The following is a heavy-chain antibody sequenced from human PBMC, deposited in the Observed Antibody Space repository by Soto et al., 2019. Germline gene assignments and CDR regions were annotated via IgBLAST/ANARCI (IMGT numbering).Heavy chain of an antibody. V-gene: IGHV3-30-3*01. D-gene: IGHD5-12*01. Sequence: TGGSLRLSCAASGFTFSSYAMHWVRQAPGKGLEWVAVISYDGSNKYYADSVKGRFTISRDNSKNTLYLQMNSLRAEDTAVYYCASARLTERRDGYNSAFDIWGQGTMVTVSS. J-gene: IGHJ3*02. CDR2: ISYDGSNK. CDR3: ASARLTERRDGYNSAFDI. CDR1: GFTFSSYA.